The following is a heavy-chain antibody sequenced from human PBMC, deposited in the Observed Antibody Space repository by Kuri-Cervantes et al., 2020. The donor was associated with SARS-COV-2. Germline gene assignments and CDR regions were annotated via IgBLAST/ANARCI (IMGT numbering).Heavy chain of an antibody. V-gene: IGHV4-61*01. CDR2: IYYSGST. CDR1: GGSVSSGSYY. D-gene: IGHD1-20*01. J-gene: IGHJ5*02. Sequence: GSLRLSCTVSGGSVSSGSYYWSWIRQPPGKGLEWIGYIYYSGSTNYNPSLKSRVTISVDTSKNQFSLKLSSVTAADTAVYYCASITGTTRSYNWFDPWGQGTLVTVSS. CDR3: ASITGTTRSYNWFDP.